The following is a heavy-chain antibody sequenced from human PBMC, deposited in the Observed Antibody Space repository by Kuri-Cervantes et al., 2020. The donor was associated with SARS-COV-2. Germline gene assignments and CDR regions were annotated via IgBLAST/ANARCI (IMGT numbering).Heavy chain of an antibody. V-gene: IGHV3-48*02. Sequence: GGSLRLSCAASGFTFSSYSMNWVRQAPGKGLEWVSYISTSSSTIYYADSVKGRFTISRDNAKNLLYLQMNSLRDEDAAVYYCSRGRQWGHDNWGQGTLVTVSS. J-gene: IGHJ4*02. D-gene: IGHD3-22*01. CDR2: ISTSSSTI. CDR3: SRGRQWGHDN. CDR1: GFTFSSYS.